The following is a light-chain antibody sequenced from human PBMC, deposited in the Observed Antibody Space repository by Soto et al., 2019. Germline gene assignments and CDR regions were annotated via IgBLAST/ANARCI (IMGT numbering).Light chain of an antibody. V-gene: IGKV3D-20*01. J-gene: IGKJ1*01. Sequence: EIVLTQSPATLSFSPGERATLSCGASQSVSNNYLAWYQQKPGLAPRLLIYDASYRANGIPDRFSGSGSGTDFTLTISRLEPEDFVVYYCQQYGSSSWTFGQGTKVDIK. CDR1: QSVSNNY. CDR3: QQYGSSSWT. CDR2: DAS.